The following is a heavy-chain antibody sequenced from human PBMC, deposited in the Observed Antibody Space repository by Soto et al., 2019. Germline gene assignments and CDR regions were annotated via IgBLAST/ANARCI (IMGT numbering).Heavy chain of an antibody. CDR2: IIPLTETP. D-gene: IGHD6-13*01. J-gene: IGHJ4*02. CDR3: AIGTRNSWTCDF. V-gene: IGHV1-69*01. CDR1: GGTFSNYA. Sequence: QVQVVQSGAEVKKPGSSVKVSCKASGGTFSNYAISWVRQAPGHGLEWVGGIIPLTETPVYAQTVQGRLTIAADESTSAAYMELSSLRSDDTAVYDCAIGTRNSWTCDFWGQGTLVTVSS.